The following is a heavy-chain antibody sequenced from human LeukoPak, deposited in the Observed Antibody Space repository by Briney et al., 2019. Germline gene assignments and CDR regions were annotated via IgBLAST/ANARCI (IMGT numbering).Heavy chain of an antibody. J-gene: IGHJ4*02. Sequence: GASVKVSCKASGGTFSSYGISWVRQAPGQGLEWMGGIIPIFGTANYAQKFQGRVTITADESTSTAYMELSSLRSEDTAVYYCARGTGGYSSGWYSDYWGQGTLVTVSS. CDR2: IIPIFGTA. V-gene: IGHV1-69*13. D-gene: IGHD6-19*01. CDR1: GGTFSSYG. CDR3: ARGTGGYSSGWYSDY.